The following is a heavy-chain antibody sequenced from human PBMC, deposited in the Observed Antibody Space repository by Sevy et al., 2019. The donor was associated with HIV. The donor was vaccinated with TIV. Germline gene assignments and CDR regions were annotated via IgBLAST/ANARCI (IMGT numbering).Heavy chain of an antibody. CDR2: ISSSGSPI. D-gene: IGHD3-9*01. J-gene: IGHJ4*02. Sequence: GGSLRLSCAASGFTFSDYYMSWIRQAPGKGLEWVSYISSSGSPIYYADSVKGRFTISRDNAKNSLYLQMNSLRAEDTVVYYCASGLNGILTGYYVDYWGQGTLVTVSS. CDR1: GFTFSDYY. V-gene: IGHV3-11*01. CDR3: ASGLNGILTGYYVDY.